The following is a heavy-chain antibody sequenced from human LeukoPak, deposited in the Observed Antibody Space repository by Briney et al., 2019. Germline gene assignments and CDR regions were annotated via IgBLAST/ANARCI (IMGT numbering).Heavy chain of an antibody. J-gene: IGHJ4*02. V-gene: IGHV4-4*02. CDR1: GGSISSSNW. CDR2: IYHSGST. CDR3: ARAVVTAIGLLDY. Sequence: PSETLSLTCAVSGGSISSSNWWSWVRQPPGKGLEWIGEIYHSGSTYYNPSLKSRVTISVDKSKNQFSLKLSSVTAADTAVYYCARAVVTAIGLLDYWGQGTLVTVSS. D-gene: IGHD2-21*02.